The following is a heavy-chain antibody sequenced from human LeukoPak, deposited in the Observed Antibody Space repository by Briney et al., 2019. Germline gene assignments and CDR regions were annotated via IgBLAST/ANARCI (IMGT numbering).Heavy chain of an antibody. J-gene: IGHJ6*02. Sequence: ASVKVSCKASGYTFTDYYMHWVRQAPGQGLEWMGWINPNSGDTNYAQKFQGWVTMTRDTSISTAYMELSSLRSEDTAVYYCAIAPTAMPSYYYYGMDVWGQGTTVTVSS. CDR3: AIAPTAMPSYYYYGMDV. CDR2: INPNSGDT. D-gene: IGHD5-18*01. CDR1: GYTFTDYY. V-gene: IGHV1-2*04.